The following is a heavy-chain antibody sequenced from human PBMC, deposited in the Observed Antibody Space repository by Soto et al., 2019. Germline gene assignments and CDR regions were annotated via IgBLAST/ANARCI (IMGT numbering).Heavy chain of an antibody. CDR1: GDSISRGDYF. V-gene: IGHV4-31*03. D-gene: IGHD2-15*01. J-gene: IGHJ4*02. Sequence: QVQLQESGPGLVKPSQTLSLTCTVSGDSISRGDYFWNWIRQVPGKGLEWIGYIYNNGGTYYNPSLESRVTISVYKTKKFCSLKLTSVTAADTAVYYCATSPRGYSGTAGFDSWGQGTLVTVSS. CDR2: IYNNGGT. CDR3: ATSPRGYSGTAGFDS.